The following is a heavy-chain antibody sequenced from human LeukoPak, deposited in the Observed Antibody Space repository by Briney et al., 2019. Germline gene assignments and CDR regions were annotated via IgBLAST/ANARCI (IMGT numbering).Heavy chain of an antibody. CDR2: IYTSGST. D-gene: IGHD2-2*01. V-gene: IGHV4-4*07. Sequence: SETLSLTCTVSGGSISSYYWSWIRQPAGKGLEWIGRIYTSGSTIYNPSLKSRVTMSVDTSKNQFSLKLSSVTAADTAVYYCARDSRYCSSTSCDWWYFDLWGRGTLVTVSS. J-gene: IGHJ2*01. CDR1: GGSISSYY. CDR3: ARDSRYCSSTSCDWWYFDL.